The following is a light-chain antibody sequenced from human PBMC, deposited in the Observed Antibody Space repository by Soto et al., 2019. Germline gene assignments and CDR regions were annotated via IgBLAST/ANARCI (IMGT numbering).Light chain of an antibody. J-gene: IGLJ2*01. CDR1: SSTIGAGYD. CDR2: HNS. CDR3: QSYGSTLNGHVV. Sequence: QPVLTQPPSVSGAPGQRVTISCTGTSSTIGAGYDVHWYQHLPGTAPKLLIYHNSNRPSGVPDRFSASKSGTSASLAITGLQAEDEADYYCQSYGSTLNGHVVFGGGTKLTVL. V-gene: IGLV1-40*01.